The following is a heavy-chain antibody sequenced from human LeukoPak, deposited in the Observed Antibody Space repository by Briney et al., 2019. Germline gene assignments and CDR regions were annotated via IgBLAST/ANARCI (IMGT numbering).Heavy chain of an antibody. V-gene: IGHV4-39*07. CDR1: GGSISSSSYY. Sequence: KPSETLSLTCTVSGGSISSSSYYWGWIRQPPGKGLEWIGSIYYSGSTYYNPSLKSRVTISVDTSKNQLSLKLSSVTAADTAVYYCASGMVANPYYYYYMDVWGKGTTVTISS. CDR2: IYYSGST. J-gene: IGHJ6*03. CDR3: ASGMVANPYYYYYMDV. D-gene: IGHD1-26*01.